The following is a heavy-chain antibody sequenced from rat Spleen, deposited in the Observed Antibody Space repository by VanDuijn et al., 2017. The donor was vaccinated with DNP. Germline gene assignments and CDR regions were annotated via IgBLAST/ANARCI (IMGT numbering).Heavy chain of an antibody. CDR1: GFSLTSYN. Sequence: QVQLKESGPGLVQPSQTLSLTCTVSGFSLTSYNVHWVRQPTGKGLEWMGIIWTGGSTDYNSALKSRLSISRDTSKSQVFLKMNSLQTEDIATYYCARGRDLDYWGQGVMVTVSS. CDR2: IWTGGST. V-gene: IGHV2-30*01. J-gene: IGHJ2*01. CDR3: ARGRDLDY. D-gene: IGHD4-1*01.